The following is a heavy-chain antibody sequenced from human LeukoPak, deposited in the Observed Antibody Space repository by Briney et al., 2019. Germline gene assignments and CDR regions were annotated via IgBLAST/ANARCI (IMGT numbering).Heavy chain of an antibody. CDR2: MNPNSGNT. J-gene: IGHJ5*02. CDR1: GYTFTSYD. V-gene: IGHV1-8*01. CDR3: ASYGSGSYYVGGGGFDP. D-gene: IGHD3-10*01. Sequence: ASVKVSCKASGYTFTSYDINWVRQATGQGLEWMEWMNPNSGNTGYAQKFQGRVTMTRNTSISTAYMELSSLRSEDTAVYYCASYGSGSYYVGGGGFDPWGQGTLVTVSS.